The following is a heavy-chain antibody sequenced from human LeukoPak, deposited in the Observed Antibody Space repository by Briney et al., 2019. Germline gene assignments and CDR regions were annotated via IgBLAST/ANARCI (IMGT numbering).Heavy chain of an antibody. Sequence: GSLRLSCAASGFILSTYWMSWVRQAPGKGLEWVANIKQDGSEKYYVDSVEGRFTISRDNAMNSLHLQMNSLRAEDTAVYYCARCDFAVPGGKYWGQGSLVTVSS. V-gene: IGHV3-7*01. J-gene: IGHJ4*02. CDR3: ARCDFAVPGGKY. D-gene: IGHD6-19*01. CDR2: IKQDGSEK. CDR1: GFILSTYW.